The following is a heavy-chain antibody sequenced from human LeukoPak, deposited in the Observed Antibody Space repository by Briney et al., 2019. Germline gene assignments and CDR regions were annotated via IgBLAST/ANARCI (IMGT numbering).Heavy chain of an antibody. V-gene: IGHV4-59*12. Sequence: SETLSLTCTVSGGSISSYYWSWIRQPPGKGLEWIGYIYYSGSTTYNPSLKSRVTISVDTSKNQFSLNLYSVTAADTAVYYCARVGSSGYYRYYYYGMDVWGQGTTVTVSS. D-gene: IGHD3-22*01. CDR2: IYYSGST. CDR1: GGSISSYY. J-gene: IGHJ6*02. CDR3: ARVGSSGYYRYYYYGMDV.